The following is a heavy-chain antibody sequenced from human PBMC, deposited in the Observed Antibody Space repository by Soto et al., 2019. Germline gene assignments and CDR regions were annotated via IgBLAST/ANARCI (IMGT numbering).Heavy chain of an antibody. V-gene: IGHV4-30-2*01. CDR1: GGSISSGGYS. J-gene: IGHJ6*02. CDR2: IYHSGST. CDR3: ARSNYYYYGMDV. Sequence: LSLTCAVSGGSISSGGYSWSWIRQPPGKGLEWIGYIYHSGSTYYNPSLKSRVTISVDRSKNQFSLKLSSVTAADTAVYYCARSNYYYYGMDVWGQGTTVTVSS.